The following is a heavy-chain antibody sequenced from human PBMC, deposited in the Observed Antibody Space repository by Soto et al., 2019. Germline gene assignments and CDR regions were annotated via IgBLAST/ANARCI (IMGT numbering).Heavy chain of an antibody. D-gene: IGHD5-18*01. CDR3: ARGRRRDTAMVRPLRYYYYGMDV. CDR2: INHSGST. J-gene: IGHJ6*02. V-gene: IGHV4-34*01. CDR1: GGSFSVYY. Sequence: SETLSLTCAVYGGSFSVYYWSWIRHPPGKGLEWIGEINHSGSTNYNPSLKSRVTISVDTSKNQFSLKLSSVTAADTAVYYCARGRRRDTAMVRPLRYYYYGMDVWGQGTTVTVSS.